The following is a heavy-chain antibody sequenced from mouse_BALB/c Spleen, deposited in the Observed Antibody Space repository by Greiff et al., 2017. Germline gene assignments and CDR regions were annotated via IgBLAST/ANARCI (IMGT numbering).Heavy chain of an antibody. D-gene: IGHD2-14*01. Sequence: QVQLQQSGAELARPGASVKLSCKASGYTFTSYWMQWVKQRPGQGLEWIGAIYPGDGDTRYTQKFKGKATLTADKSSSTAYMQLSSLASEDSAVYYCARPHLLEGMDYWGQGTSVTVSS. CDR2: IYPGDGDT. CDR3: ARPHLLEGMDY. V-gene: IGHV1-87*01. CDR1: GYTFTSYW. J-gene: IGHJ4*01.